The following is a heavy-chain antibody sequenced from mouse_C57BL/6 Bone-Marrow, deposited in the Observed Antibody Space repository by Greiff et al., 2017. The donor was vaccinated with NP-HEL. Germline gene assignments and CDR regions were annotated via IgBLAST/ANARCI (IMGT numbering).Heavy chain of an antibody. D-gene: IGHD3-2*02. V-gene: IGHV2-9-1*01. CDR1: GFSLTSYA. J-gene: IGHJ3*01. Sequence: QVQLKESGPGLVAPSQSLSITCTVSGFSLTSYAISWVRQPPGKGLEWLGVIWTGGGTKYNSALNSRLSISKDNSKRQVFLKMNSLQADDTARYYCARVDSSGYVGFAYWGQGTLVTVSA. CDR3: ARVDSSGYVGFAY. CDR2: IWTGGGT.